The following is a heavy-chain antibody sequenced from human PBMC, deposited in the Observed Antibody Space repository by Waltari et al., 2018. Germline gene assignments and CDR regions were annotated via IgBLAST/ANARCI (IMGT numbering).Heavy chain of an antibody. D-gene: IGHD2-21*01. CDR1: GYSISSGYY. CDR2: IYHSGST. V-gene: IGHV4-38-2*01. CDR3: ARHIVVVIPDAFDI. J-gene: IGHJ3*02. Sequence: QVQLQESGPGLVKPSETLSLICAVSGYSISSGYYWGWIRQPPGKGLEWIGSIYHSGSTYYNPSLKSRVTISVDTSKNQFSLKLSSVTAADTAVYYCARHIVVVIPDAFDIWGQGTMVTVSS.